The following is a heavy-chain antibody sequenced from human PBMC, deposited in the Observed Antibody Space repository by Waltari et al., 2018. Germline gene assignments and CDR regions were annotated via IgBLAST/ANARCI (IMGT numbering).Heavy chain of an antibody. V-gene: IGHV5-51*03. Sequence: EVQLVQSGAEVRKPGESLKISCMGFGYRFASYWSGWVRQMPGKGLVWMGIIFPGDSDTRYSPSFQGHVTISADTSNSTAYLQLTNLKASDTAMYYCARHPLVWVASTQNAFDVWGQGTMVTVSS. CDR1: GYRFASYW. J-gene: IGHJ3*01. CDR2: IFPGDSDT. D-gene: IGHD3-16*01. CDR3: ARHPLVWVASTQNAFDV.